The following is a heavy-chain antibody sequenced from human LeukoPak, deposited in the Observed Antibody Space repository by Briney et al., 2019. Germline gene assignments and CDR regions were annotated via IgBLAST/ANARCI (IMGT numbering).Heavy chain of an antibody. CDR1: GFTFSSYA. V-gene: IGHV3-30-3*01. Sequence: GGSLRLSCAASGFTFSSYAMHWVRQAPGKGLEWVAVISYDGSNKYYADSVKGRFTISRDNSKNTLYLQMNSLRAEDTAVYYCARGKGDYWGQGTLVTVSS. J-gene: IGHJ4*02. CDR2: ISYDGSNK. CDR3: ARGKGDY.